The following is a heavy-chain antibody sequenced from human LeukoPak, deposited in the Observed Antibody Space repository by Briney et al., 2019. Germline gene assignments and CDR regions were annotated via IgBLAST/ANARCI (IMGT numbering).Heavy chain of an antibody. Sequence: ASVTVSFTASGYTFTSYDINWVRQATGQGLEWMGWMNPNSGNTGYAQKFQGRVTMTRNTSISTAYMELSSLRSEDTAVYYCAESALTDGMDVWGQGTTVTVSS. J-gene: IGHJ6*02. CDR3: AESALTDGMDV. D-gene: IGHD3-16*01. V-gene: IGHV1-8*01. CDR2: MNPNSGNT. CDR1: GYTFTSYD.